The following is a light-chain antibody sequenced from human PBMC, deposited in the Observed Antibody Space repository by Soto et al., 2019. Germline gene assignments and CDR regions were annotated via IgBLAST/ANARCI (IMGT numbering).Light chain of an antibody. Sequence: EIVMTQSPATLSVSPGERATLFCRASQNVNTNLAWYQQRPGQAPRLLIYGASTRATGIPARFSGSGSGTEFTLIISGLQSEDFAVYYCQQYNNWPPMYTVGQGTKVDIK. J-gene: IGKJ2*01. V-gene: IGKV3-15*01. CDR3: QQYNNWPPMYT. CDR1: QNVNTN. CDR2: GAS.